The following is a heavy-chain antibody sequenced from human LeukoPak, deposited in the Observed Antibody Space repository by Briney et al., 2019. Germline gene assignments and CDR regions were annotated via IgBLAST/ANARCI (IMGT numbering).Heavy chain of an antibody. J-gene: IGHJ4*02. CDR1: GFTFSNYA. Sequence: PGGSLRLSCAASGFTFSNYAMRWVRQAPGKGLEWVSGISGSGDSTYYADSVKGRFTISRDNSKNTLYLQRNSLRAEDTAVYYCARRSGIAVAGAFDYWGQGTLVTVSS. CDR3: ARRSGIAVAGAFDY. D-gene: IGHD6-19*01. V-gene: IGHV3-23*01. CDR2: ISGSGDST.